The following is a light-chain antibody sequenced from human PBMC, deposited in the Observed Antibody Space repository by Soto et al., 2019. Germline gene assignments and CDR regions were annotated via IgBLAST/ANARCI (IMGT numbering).Light chain of an antibody. CDR2: TAS. Sequence: DIQMTQSPSSVSASVGERVTITCRASQDISNYLAWYQQKPGKAPNLLIYTASSLQSGVPSKFSGSGSGTDFTLTISSLQPEDVATYYCQQTNSVPLTFGGGTKVEIK. CDR1: QDISNY. CDR3: QQTNSVPLT. V-gene: IGKV1-12*01. J-gene: IGKJ4*01.